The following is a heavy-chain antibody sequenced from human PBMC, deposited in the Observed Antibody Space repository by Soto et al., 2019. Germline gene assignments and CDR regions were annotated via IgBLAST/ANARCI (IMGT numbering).Heavy chain of an antibody. V-gene: IGHV1-2*04. CDR1: GYTFTGYY. D-gene: IGHD3-10*01. CDR2: INPNSGGT. J-gene: IGHJ6*02. Sequence: AASVKVSCKASGYTFTGYYMHWVRQAPGQALEWMGWINPNSGGTNYAQKFQGWVTMTRDTSISTAYMELSRLRSDDTAVYYCARSGNFYPRYYYYYGMDVWGQGTTVTVAS. CDR3: ARSGNFYPRYYYYYGMDV.